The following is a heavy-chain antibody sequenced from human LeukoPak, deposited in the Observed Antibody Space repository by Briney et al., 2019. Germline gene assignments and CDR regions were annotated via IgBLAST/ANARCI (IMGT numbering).Heavy chain of an antibody. CDR1: DDSITMYY. Sequence: SETLSLTCSVSDDSITMYYWTWIRQPPGKGLEWIGYVDHTGSTNFNPSLNGRVSISRDTTKNLFSLRLRSVTAADRAVYFCARGRVSSSTCYSTYYYYFYMDVWGKGTTVTVSS. V-gene: IGHV4-59*01. J-gene: IGHJ6*03. CDR2: VDHTGST. CDR3: ARGRVSSSTCYSTYYYYFYMDV. D-gene: IGHD5-18*01.